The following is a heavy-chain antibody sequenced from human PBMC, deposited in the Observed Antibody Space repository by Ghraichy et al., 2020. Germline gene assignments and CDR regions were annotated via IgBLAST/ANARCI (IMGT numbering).Heavy chain of an antibody. CDR1: GGSISSYY. J-gene: IGHJ4*02. D-gene: IGHD4-23*01. CDR3: GRGPGGTSGY. V-gene: IGHV4-59*01. Sequence: SETLSLTCTVSGGSISSYYWSWVRQPPGKGLEWIGYVYYSGSANYNPSLKSRITISVDMSKNQFSLKLSSVTAADTAVYYCGRGPGGTSGYWGQGTLVTVSS. CDR2: VYYSGSA.